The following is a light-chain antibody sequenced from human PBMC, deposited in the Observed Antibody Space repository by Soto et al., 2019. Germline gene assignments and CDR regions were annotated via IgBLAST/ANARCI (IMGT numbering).Light chain of an antibody. J-gene: IGLJ1*01. V-gene: IGLV3-21*02. CDR3: QVWASSSDHYV. Sequence: SYELTQPPSVSVAPGQTARITCGGTNIGSKSVHWYQQKPGQAPVLVAYDDYDRPSGIPGRFSGSNSGITATLTISRVEAGDEADYYCQVWASSSDHYVFGTGTKVTVL. CDR2: DDY. CDR1: NIGSKS.